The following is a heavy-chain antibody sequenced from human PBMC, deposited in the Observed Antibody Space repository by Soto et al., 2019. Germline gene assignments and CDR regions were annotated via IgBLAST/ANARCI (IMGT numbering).Heavy chain of an antibody. Sequence: SVKVSCKASGGTFSSYAISWVRQAPGQGLEWMGGIIPIFGTANYAQKFQGRVTITADESTSTAYMELSSLRSEDTAVYYCARDAVNYYDSSGYYGVPDYWGQGTLVTVSS. V-gene: IGHV1-69*13. CDR2: IIPIFGTA. D-gene: IGHD3-22*01. J-gene: IGHJ4*02. CDR3: ARDAVNYYDSSGYYGVPDY. CDR1: GGTFSSYA.